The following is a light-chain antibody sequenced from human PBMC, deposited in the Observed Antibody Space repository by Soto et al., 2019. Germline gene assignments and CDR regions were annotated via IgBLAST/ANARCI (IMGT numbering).Light chain of an antibody. CDR2: AAS. J-gene: IGKJ1*01. CDR3: LQHNSYPLT. V-gene: IGKV1-17*01. CDR1: QGIGND. Sequence: DNKITQSPSSLSGSVQDRVTITWRACQGIGNDLVWYQQKPGKAPKRLIYAASRLQSGVPSRFSCSGSGTEFTLTLIRLQPEDFATYYCLQHNSYPLTFGQGTKVDIK.